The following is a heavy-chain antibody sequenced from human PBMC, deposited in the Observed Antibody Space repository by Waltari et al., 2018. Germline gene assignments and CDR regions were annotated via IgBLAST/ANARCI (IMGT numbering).Heavy chain of an antibody. J-gene: IGHJ5*02. CDR2: ISFNGSVT. V-gene: IGHV3-30*01. CDR1: GFTFSDYA. CDR3: ASPSYYHGSGDNSNRGFDP. Sequence: QVQLVESGGGVVQPGGSLRLSCAASGFTFSDYALHWVRQAPGKGLEWVAVISFNGSVTYYADSVKGRFTISRDNSRNTLYLQMNSLRAEDTAVYYCASPSYYHGSGDNSNRGFDPWGQGTLVTVSS. D-gene: IGHD3-10*01.